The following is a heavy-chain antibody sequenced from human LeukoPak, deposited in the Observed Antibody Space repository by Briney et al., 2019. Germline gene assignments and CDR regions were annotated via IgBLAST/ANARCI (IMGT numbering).Heavy chain of an antibody. Sequence: GASVEVSCKASEDTFTRHYMHWVRQAPGQGLEWIGLINPNDNSIDYTQKLRGRVTVTRDRSTSTVYMELNSLRSDDTAVYYCAREGGSYKHFDYWGQGSLITVSS. V-gene: IGHV1-46*04. CDR1: EDTFTRHY. CDR3: AREGGSYKHFDY. D-gene: IGHD3-10*01. J-gene: IGHJ4*02. CDR2: INPNDNSI.